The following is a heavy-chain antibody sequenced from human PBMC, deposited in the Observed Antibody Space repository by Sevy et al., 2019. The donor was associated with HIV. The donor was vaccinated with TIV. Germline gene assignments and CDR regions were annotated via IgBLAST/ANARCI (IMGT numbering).Heavy chain of an antibody. CDR3: VRDRSASWIDAFDF. Sequence: GGSLRLSCAASGFTFSDYYMTWVRQAPGKGLEWIEYISNSDRTTQNVDSVDGRFTISRDNAKNSLYLQMNSLRVEDTAVYYCVRDRSASWIDAFDFWGRGARVTVSS. CDR1: GFTFSDYY. V-gene: IGHV3-11*04. J-gene: IGHJ3*01. CDR2: ISNSDRTT. D-gene: IGHD2-2*03.